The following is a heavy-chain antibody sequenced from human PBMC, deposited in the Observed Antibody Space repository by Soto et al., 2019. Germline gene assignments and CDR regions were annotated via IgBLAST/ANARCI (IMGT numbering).Heavy chain of an antibody. V-gene: IGHV5-51*01. D-gene: IGHD3-22*01. CDR3: XXLSVXXXXYDSSGYYXXXMDV. CDR2: IYPGDSDT. J-gene: IGHJ6*01. CDR1: GYSFTSYW. Sequence: GESLKISCKGSGYSFTSYWIGWVRQMPGKGLEWMGIIYPGDSDTSYXPSFQGQVTISADKSISTAYLQWSSLKASXXXMYYXXXLSVXXXXYDSSGYYXXXMDV.